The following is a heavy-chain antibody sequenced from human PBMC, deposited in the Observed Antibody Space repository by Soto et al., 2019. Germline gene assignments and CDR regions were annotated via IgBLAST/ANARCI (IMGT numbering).Heavy chain of an antibody. V-gene: IGHV1-3*01. Sequence: GASVKVSCKASGYTFTSYAMHSVRQAPGQRLEWMGWINAGNGNTKYSQKFQGRVTITRDTSASTAYMELSSLRSEDTAVYYCASSYSNYALIDYYYYGMDVWGQGTTVTVSS. D-gene: IGHD4-4*01. CDR2: INAGNGNT. J-gene: IGHJ6*02. CDR3: ASSYSNYALIDYYYYGMDV. CDR1: GYTFTSYA.